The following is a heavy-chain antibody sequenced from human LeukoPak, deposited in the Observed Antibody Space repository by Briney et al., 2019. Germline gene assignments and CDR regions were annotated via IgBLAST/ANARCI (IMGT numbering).Heavy chain of an antibody. CDR2: IKSKVYGGTT. CDR1: GFTFGDYA. CDR3: TRDIVGGYGYFDY. D-gene: IGHD3-16*02. V-gene: IGHV3-49*03. Sequence: PGGSLRLSCTASGFTFGDYAMSWFRQAPGKGLECVAFIKSKVYGGTTKYAASVKGRFTVSRDDSKTTAYLQMDSLKTEDTAVYYCTRDIVGGYGYFDYWGQGAMVTVSS. J-gene: IGHJ4*02.